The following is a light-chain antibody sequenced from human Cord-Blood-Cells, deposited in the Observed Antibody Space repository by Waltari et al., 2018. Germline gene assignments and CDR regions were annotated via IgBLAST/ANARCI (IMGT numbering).Light chain of an antibody. CDR2: DAS. CDR1: QSISSW. V-gene: IGKV1-5*01. Sequence: DIQMTQCPSPLSASVGDRVTITCRASQSISSWLAWYQQKPGEAPKLLIYDASTCKSRVPPECSSSGCATEYITPTSSLLHHDVVTYYYHQHNSNSRTFGQGTKVEIK. J-gene: IGKJ1*01. CDR3: HQHNSNSRT.